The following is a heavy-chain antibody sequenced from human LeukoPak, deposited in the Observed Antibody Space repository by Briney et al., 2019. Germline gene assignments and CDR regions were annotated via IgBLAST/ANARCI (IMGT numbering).Heavy chain of an antibody. D-gene: IGHD3-3*01. Sequence: SGTLSLTCAVSGGSISSSYWWSWIRQPPGKGLEWIGEIYHSGSTNYNLSLKSRVTILVDKSKNQFSLKLSSVTAADTAVYYCARLSLKVLEWSPTKGKETYYFDSWGQGTLVTVSS. J-gene: IGHJ4*02. V-gene: IGHV4-4*02. CDR2: IYHSGST. CDR3: ARLSLKVLEWSPTKGKETYYFDS. CDR1: GGSISSSYW.